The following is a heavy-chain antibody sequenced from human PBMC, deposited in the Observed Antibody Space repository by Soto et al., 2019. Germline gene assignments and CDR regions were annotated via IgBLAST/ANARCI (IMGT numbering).Heavy chain of an antibody. Sequence: GSLRLSCAASGFSFSGSGIHWVRQASGKGLEWIGRIRSKPNNYATAYVASVKGRFTISRDDSKNTAYLQMNSLKTEDTAVYYCTRLDDVRIEPAFDYWGQG. CDR1: GFSFSGSG. CDR3: TRLDDVRIEPAFDY. J-gene: IGHJ4*02. CDR2: IRSKPNNYAT. V-gene: IGHV3-73*01. D-gene: IGHD3-10*02.